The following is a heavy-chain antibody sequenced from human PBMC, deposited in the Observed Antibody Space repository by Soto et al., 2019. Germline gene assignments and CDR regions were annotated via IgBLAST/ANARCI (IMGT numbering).Heavy chain of an antibody. CDR1: GYTFTSYD. Sequence: GASVKASCKASGYTFTSYDINWVRQENEQGLEWMGWMNPNSGNTGYAQKFHGRVTMTRNTSISTAYMELSSLRSEDTAVYYCARVLSWASYYDFWSGYYNYYYYGMDVWGQGTTVTVSS. V-gene: IGHV1-8*01. CDR2: MNPNSGNT. J-gene: IGHJ6*02. CDR3: ARVLSWASYYDFWSGYYNYYYYGMDV. D-gene: IGHD3-3*01.